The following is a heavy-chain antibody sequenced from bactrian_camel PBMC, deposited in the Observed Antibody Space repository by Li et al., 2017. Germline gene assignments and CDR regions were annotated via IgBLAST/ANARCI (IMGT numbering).Heavy chain of an antibody. CDR3: ATDQLYGGTCGDVLNFAY. D-gene: IGHD6*01. Sequence: VQLVESGGGLVQPGGSLRVSCQASGFTFSDMWMYWVRQAPGKGREGVGYINRAGYTVYADSVKGRFTVYKDRAKNILYLGMNSLKPEDTAMYYCATDQLYGGTCGDVLNFAYRGQGTQVTVS. CDR1: GFTFSDMW. J-gene: IGHJ4*01. CDR2: INRAGYT. V-gene: IGHV3S1*01.